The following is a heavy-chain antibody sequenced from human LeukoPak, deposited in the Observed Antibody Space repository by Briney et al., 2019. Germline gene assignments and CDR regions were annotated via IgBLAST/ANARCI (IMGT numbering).Heavy chain of an antibody. Sequence: PSETLSLTCAVSGGSISSSNWWTWVRQPPGKGLEWIGEIFHSGSSNYNPPLKSRVTISLDKSKNQFSLKLCSVTAADTAVYYCARAYGSGIASWGQGTRVIVSS. CDR2: IFHSGSS. V-gene: IGHV4-4*02. CDR1: GGSISSSNW. CDR3: ARAYGSGIAS. J-gene: IGHJ5*02. D-gene: IGHD3-10*01.